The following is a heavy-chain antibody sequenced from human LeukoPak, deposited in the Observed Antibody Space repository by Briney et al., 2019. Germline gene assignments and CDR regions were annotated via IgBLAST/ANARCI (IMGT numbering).Heavy chain of an antibody. J-gene: IGHJ6*03. CDR2: IYYSGST. Sequence: PPETLSLTCTVCGGSISSYYWSWIRQPPGKGLEWIGYIYYSGSTHYNPSLKSRVTISVDTSKNQVSLKLTSVTAADTAVYYCARTEESGYNYGYFGYYYYMDVWGKGTTVTVSS. V-gene: IGHV4-59*01. CDR1: GGSISSYY. CDR3: ARTEESGYNYGYFGYYYYMDV. D-gene: IGHD5-18*01.